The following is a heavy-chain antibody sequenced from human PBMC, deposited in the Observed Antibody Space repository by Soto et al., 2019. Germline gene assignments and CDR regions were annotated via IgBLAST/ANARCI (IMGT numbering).Heavy chain of an antibody. Sequence: QVQLVESGGGVVQPGRSLRLSCAASGFTFSSYAMHWVRQATGKGLEWVAVISYDGSNKYYADSVKGRFTISRDNSKNTLYLQMNSLRAEDTAVYYGARDYDYWGQGTLVTVSS. V-gene: IGHV3-30-3*01. CDR3: ARDYDY. CDR2: ISYDGSNK. J-gene: IGHJ4*02. CDR1: GFTFSSYA. D-gene: IGHD3-3*01.